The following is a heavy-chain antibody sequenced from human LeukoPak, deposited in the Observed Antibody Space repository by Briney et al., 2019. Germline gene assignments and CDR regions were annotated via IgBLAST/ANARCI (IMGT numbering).Heavy chain of an antibody. Sequence: GGSLRLSCAASGFTFNKYAMSWVRQAPGKGLERVSAISTGGATYYSDSVKGRFTISRDNSKNTLYLQMNSLRAEDTAVYYCAKNYKLWRSYFDYWGQGTLVTASS. D-gene: IGHD3-10*01. V-gene: IGHV3-23*01. CDR3: AKNYKLWRSYFDY. CDR1: GFTFNKYA. J-gene: IGHJ4*02. CDR2: ISTGGAT.